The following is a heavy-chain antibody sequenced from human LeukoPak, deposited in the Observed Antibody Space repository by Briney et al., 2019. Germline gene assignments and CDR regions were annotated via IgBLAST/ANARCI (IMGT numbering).Heavy chain of an antibody. Sequence: SETLSLTCNVSGVSISSSDYYWTWLRQPPGTGLEWIGSIYSTGLTYYNPSLKSRLTISVDTSKNHFYLKLNSVTAADTAVYYCARAAAGLDFWGQGTLVTVSS. CDR3: ARAAAGLDF. V-gene: IGHV4-39*07. D-gene: IGHD6-25*01. CDR1: GVSISSSDYY. J-gene: IGHJ4*02. CDR2: IYSTGLT.